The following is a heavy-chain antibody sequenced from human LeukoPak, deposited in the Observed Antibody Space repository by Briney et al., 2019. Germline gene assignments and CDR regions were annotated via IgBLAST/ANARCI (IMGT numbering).Heavy chain of an antibody. V-gene: IGHV4-31*03. D-gene: IGHD5-18*01. Sequence: SETLSLACTVSGGSISSGGYYWSWIRQHPGKGLEWIGYIYYSGSTYYNPSLKSRVTISVDTSKNQFSLKLSSVTAADTAVYYCARDRDGPTGYSYGVDYWGQGTLVTVSS. CDR1: GGSISSGGYY. CDR3: ARDRDGPTGYSYGVDY. J-gene: IGHJ4*02. CDR2: IYYSGST.